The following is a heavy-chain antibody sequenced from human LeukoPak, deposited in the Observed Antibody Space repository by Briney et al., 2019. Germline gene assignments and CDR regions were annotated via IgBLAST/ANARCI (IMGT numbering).Heavy chain of an antibody. CDR1: GGSISSGDYY. CDR2: IYYSGST. D-gene: IGHD3-22*01. V-gene: IGHV4-30-4*01. Sequence: PSETLSLTCTVSGGSISSGDYYWSWIRQPPGKGLEWIGYIYYSGSTYYNPSLKSRVTISVDTSKNQFSLKLSSVTAADTAVSYCARETPYYYDSSGYYYWGQGTLVTVSS. CDR3: ARETPYYYDSSGYYY. J-gene: IGHJ4*02.